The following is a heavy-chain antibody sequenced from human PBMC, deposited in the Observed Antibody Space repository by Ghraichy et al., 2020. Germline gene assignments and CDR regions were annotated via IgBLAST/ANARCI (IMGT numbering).Heavy chain of an antibody. Sequence: ESLNISCAASGFTVSGNYMSWVRQAPGKGLEWVSTIYSGGSTYYADSVQGRFTISRDNSQNTLYLQMKSLKAADTAVYYCAGKTGYTSGWYFREAFDIWGQGTMVTVSS. CDR1: GFTVSGNY. CDR2: IYSGGST. J-gene: IGHJ3*02. D-gene: IGHD6-19*01. V-gene: IGHV3-53*01. CDR3: AGKTGYTSGWYFREAFDI.